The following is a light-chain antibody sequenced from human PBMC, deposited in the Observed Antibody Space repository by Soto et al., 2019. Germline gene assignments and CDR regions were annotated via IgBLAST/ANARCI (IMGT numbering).Light chain of an antibody. CDR3: LEYNEWPGI. Sequence: EILVTQSPATLSVSPGESTTLSCRASRSVSRNLAWYQQKPGQAPRLLIPTASTRASGVPARFSGSGSGTDFTLTITSLQSEDFAVYFCLEYNEWPGIFGLGTRVDI. CDR1: RSVSRN. CDR2: TAS. J-gene: IGKJ1*01. V-gene: IGKV3-15*01.